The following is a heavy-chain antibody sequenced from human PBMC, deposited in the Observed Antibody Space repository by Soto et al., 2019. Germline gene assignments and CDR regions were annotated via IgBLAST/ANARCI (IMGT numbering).Heavy chain of an antibody. CDR2: ISGSGGST. CDR3: ARGFSASTDSHPDF. D-gene: IGHD2-2*01. Sequence: WGSLRLSCAASGFTFSSFAMSWVRQAQGKGLDWVSAISGSGGSTYSADSVRGSFTISRANSKNTLYLQMSSLGAEDTDVYYCARGFSASTDSHPDFWGQGSLVTVSS. CDR1: GFTFSSFA. J-gene: IGHJ4*02. V-gene: IGHV3-23*01.